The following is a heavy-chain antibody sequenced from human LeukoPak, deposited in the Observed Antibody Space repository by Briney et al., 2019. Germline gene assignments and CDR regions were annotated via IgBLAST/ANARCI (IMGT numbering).Heavy chain of an antibody. CDR2: IYYSGST. CDR3: ARVVGGNWDYDDWFDP. J-gene: IGHJ5*02. D-gene: IGHD1-7*01. V-gene: IGHV4-31*03. CDR1: GGSISSGGYY. Sequence: PSETLSLTCTVSGGSISSGGYYWSWISQHPGKGLEWIGYIYYSGSTYYNPSLKSRVTISVDTSKNQFSLKLSSVTAADTAVYYCARVVGGNWDYDDWFDPWGQGTLVTVSS.